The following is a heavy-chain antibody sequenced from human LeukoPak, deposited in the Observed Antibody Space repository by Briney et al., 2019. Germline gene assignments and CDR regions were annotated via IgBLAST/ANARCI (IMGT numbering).Heavy chain of an antibody. CDR2: IYPGDSDT. J-gene: IGHJ6*02. V-gene: IGHV5-51*01. CDR3: ARQNRVVVAGHYYYGMDV. Sequence: GESLKISCKGSGYSFTSYWIGWVRQMPGKGLEWMGIIYPGDSDTRYSPSFQGQVTISADKSISTAYLQWSSLKASDTAMYYCARQNRVVVAGHYYYGMDVWGQGTTVTVSS. CDR1: GYSFTSYW. D-gene: IGHD2-15*01.